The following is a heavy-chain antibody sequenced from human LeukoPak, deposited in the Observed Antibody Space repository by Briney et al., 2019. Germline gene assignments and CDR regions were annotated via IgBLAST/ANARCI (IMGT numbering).Heavy chain of an antibody. CDR2: TSGSDGKT. CDR3: ARSITIFGLVIYYFDF. Sequence: GGSLRLSCAASGFTFSTYAMTWVRQAPGKGLGWVTTTSGSDGKTYYADSVKGRCTISRDNSKNTLYLQMNSLGAEDTAVYYCARSITIFGLVIYYFDFWGQGTLVTVSS. CDR1: GFTFSTYA. J-gene: IGHJ4*02. V-gene: IGHV3-23*01. D-gene: IGHD3-3*01.